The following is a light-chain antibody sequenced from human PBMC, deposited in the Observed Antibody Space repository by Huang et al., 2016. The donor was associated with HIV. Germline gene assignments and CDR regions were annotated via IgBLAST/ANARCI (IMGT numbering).Light chain of an antibody. CDR3: QQYYTWPRT. CDR2: GSS. J-gene: IGKJ1*01. V-gene: IGKV3-15*01. CDR1: QSVRNN. Sequence: EVLMTQSPVTLSESPGGRVTISCWASQSVRNNLAWFQQKPGQAPRLLVHGSSTRATGVPARFSGSGSGTGFTLTITSLHSEDYAVYYCQQYYTWPRTFGQGTRVE.